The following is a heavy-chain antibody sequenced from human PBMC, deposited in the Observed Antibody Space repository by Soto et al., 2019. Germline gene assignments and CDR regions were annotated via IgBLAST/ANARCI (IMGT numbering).Heavy chain of an antibody. J-gene: IGHJ5*02. CDR1: GGSISSSSYY. D-gene: IGHD4-17*01. Sequence: SETLSLTCTVSGGSISSSSYYWGWIRQPPGKGLEWIGSIYYSGSTYYNPSLQSRVTISVDTSKNQFSLKLSSVTAADTAVYYCVRVGPDYGDYINWFDPWGQGTLVT. CDR3: VRVGPDYGDYINWFDP. CDR2: IYYSGST. V-gene: IGHV4-39*07.